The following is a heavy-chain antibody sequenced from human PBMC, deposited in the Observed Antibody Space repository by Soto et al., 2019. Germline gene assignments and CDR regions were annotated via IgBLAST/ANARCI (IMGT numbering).Heavy chain of an antibody. V-gene: IGHV4-39*01. CDR2: IYYNGNT. Sequence: QLQLQESGPGLVKPSETLSLTCTVSGGSISSSSYYWGWIRQPPGKGLEWIGSIYYNGNTYYNPALKSRVTMSVDTSKNQFSLKLTSVTAADTAVYICARLWAAAYNWFHPWGQGTLVTVSS. CDR1: GGSISSSSYY. J-gene: IGHJ5*02. D-gene: IGHD6-13*01. CDR3: ARLWAAAYNWFHP.